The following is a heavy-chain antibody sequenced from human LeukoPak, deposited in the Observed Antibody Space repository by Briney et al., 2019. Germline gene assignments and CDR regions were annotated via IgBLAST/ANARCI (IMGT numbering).Heavy chain of an antibody. CDR3: ARASKLGIDRCDY. D-gene: IGHD7-27*01. CDR1: GGTFSSYA. V-gene: IGHV1-69*13. CDR2: IIPIFGTA. Sequence: ASVKVSCKASGGTFSSYAISWLRQAPGQGLEWMGGIIPIFGTANYAQKFQGRVTITADESTSTAYMGLSSLRSEDTAVYYCARASKLGIDRCDYWGQGTLVTVSS. J-gene: IGHJ4*02.